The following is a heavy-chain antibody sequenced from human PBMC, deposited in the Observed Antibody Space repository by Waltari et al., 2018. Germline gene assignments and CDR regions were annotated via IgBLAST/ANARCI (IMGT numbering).Heavy chain of an antibody. Sequence: QVQLVQSGSELKKPGASVKVSCKASGYTFTSYAMNWVRQAPGQGLEWMGGNHTKAVNPTDAQGFTVRFVFSLDTSVSTAYLQISSLKAEDTAVYYCARESPIAAAGHEYFQHWGQGTLVTVSS. CDR1: GYTFTSYA. V-gene: IGHV7-4-1*02. CDR3: ARESPIAAAGHEYFQH. J-gene: IGHJ1*01. CDR2: NHTKAVNP. D-gene: IGHD6-13*01.